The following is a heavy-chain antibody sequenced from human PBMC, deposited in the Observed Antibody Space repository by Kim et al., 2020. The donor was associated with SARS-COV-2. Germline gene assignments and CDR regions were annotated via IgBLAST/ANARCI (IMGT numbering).Heavy chain of an antibody. D-gene: IGHD2-2*01. CDR2: IRGDGSTT. CDR3: VSTPGP. V-gene: IGHV3-74*01. CDR1: GFNFSDHW. Sequence: GGSLRLSCTASGFNFSDHWMHWVRQAPGTGPEWVSCIRGDGSTTNYADSVRGRFTVSRDNARNTLYLQMNSLRVEDTAVYYCVSTPGPWGQGTLVTVSS. J-gene: IGHJ5*02.